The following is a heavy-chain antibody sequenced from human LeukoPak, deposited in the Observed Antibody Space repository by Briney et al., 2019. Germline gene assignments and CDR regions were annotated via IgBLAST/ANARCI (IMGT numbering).Heavy chain of an antibody. CDR1: GFIFSSYT. Sequence: GGSLRLSCEASGFIFSSYTMNWIRQAPGKGLEWVASINGGSTNPYYADSVKGRFTISRDDVKKSLYLQMTSLRVEDTSVYYCARDFLAAGDYWGQGTLVTVSS. CDR3: ARDFLAAGDY. CDR2: INGGSTNP. D-gene: IGHD6-13*01. V-gene: IGHV3-21*01. J-gene: IGHJ4*02.